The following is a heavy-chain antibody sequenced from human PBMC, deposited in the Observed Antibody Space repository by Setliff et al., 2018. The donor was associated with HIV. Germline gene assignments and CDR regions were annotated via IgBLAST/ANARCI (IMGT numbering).Heavy chain of an antibody. CDR2: IYYSGNT. V-gene: IGHV4-59*12. CDR3: ARAFCSSASCYGGGDAFDI. CDR1: GGSISSYY. J-gene: IGHJ3*02. Sequence: PSETLSLTCTVSGGSISSYYWSWIRQPPGKGLEWIGYIYYSGNTYYNPSLKSRLTISVDTSKNHFSLKLSSVTAADTAVYYCARAFCSSASCYGGGDAFDIWGQGTMVTVSS. D-gene: IGHD2-2*01.